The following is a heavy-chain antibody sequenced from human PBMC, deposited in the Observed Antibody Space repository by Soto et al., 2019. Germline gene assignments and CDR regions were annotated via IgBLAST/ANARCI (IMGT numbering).Heavy chain of an antibody. Sequence: GGSLRLSCAASGFTFSSYAMHWVRQAPGKGLEWVAVISYDGSNKYYADSVKGRFTISRDNSKNTVHLQMNSLRVDDTAVYFCSTSSRNEYHFAMDAWGQGTTVTVSS. CDR2: ISYDGSNK. D-gene: IGHD6-6*01. V-gene: IGHV3-30*14. CDR3: STSSRNEYHFAMDA. J-gene: IGHJ6*02. CDR1: GFTFSSYA.